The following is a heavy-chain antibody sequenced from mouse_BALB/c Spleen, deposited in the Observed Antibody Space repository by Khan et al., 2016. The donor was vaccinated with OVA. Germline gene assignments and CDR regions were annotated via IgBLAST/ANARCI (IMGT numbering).Heavy chain of an antibody. CDR3: ARSTYRYAFVY. CDR2: IIYTGYT. CDR1: GDSIITGY. V-gene: IGHV3-8*02. Sequence: EVQLQESGPSLVKPSQTLSLTCSVTGDSIITGYWNWIRKFPGNKLEYMGYIIYTGYTYYNPSLKSRISITRHTSNNQYYLQLNSVTDEDTATYYCARSTYRYAFVYWGQGTLVTVSA. D-gene: IGHD2-14*01. J-gene: IGHJ3*01.